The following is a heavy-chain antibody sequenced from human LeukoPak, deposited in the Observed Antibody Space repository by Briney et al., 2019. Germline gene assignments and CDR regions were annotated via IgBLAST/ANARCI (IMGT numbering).Heavy chain of an antibody. CDR2: IIPILGIA. V-gene: IGHV1-69*04. CDR1: GGTFSSYA. CDR3: VRDPRHGQIAPHGSGSYLYYYGMDV. D-gene: IGHD3-10*01. J-gene: IGHJ6*02. Sequence: GASVKVSCKASGGTFSSYAISWVRQAPGQGLEWMGRIIPILGIANYAQKFQGRVTITADKSTSTAYMELSSLRSEDTAVYYCVRDPRHGQIAPHGSGSYLYYYGMDVWGQGTTVTVSS.